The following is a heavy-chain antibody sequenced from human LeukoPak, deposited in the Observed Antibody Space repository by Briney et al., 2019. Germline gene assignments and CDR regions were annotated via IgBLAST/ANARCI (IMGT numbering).Heavy chain of an antibody. J-gene: IGHJ5*02. Sequence: KPSETLSLTCTVSGGSISSYYWSWIRQPPGKGLEWIGYIYTSGSTNYTPSLKSRVTISVDTSKNQFSLKLSSVTAADTAVYYCASITVTTNLWGQGTLVTVSS. CDR3: ASITVTTNL. V-gene: IGHV4-4*09. CDR1: GGSISSYY. CDR2: IYTSGST. D-gene: IGHD4-17*01.